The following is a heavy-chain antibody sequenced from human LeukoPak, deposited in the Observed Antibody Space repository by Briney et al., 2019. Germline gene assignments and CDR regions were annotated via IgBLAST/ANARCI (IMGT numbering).Heavy chain of an antibody. V-gene: IGHV3-66*01. D-gene: IGHD3-10*01. CDR3: AREGTRYDRRFVFDY. CDR1: GFTVSYNF. CDR2: IHSSGST. Sequence: GGSLRLSCVASGFTVSYNFMSWVRQAPGKGLAWVSVIHSSGSTFYADSVRGRFTISRDNSKNTLYLQMNSLRAEDTAVYYCAREGTRYDRRFVFDYWGQGVLVTVSS. J-gene: IGHJ4*02.